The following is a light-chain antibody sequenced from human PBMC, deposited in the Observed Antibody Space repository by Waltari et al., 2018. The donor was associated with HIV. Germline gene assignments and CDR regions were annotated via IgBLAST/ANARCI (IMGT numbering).Light chain of an antibody. V-gene: IGLV2-14*01. CDR1: GSDVGPSRY. Sequence: SALTQPAAVSGSPGQSTTIPCSGTGSDVGPSRYVSWYQQHPGKAPKLLIYEVFNRPSGISNRFSGSKSGNTASLTVSGLRTEDEADYYCTSYTTSTTLIFGGGTTVTVL. CDR2: EVF. J-gene: IGLJ2*01. CDR3: TSYTTSTTLI.